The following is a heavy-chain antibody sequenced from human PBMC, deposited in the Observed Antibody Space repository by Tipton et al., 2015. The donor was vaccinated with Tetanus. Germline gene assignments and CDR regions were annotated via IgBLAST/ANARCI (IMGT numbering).Heavy chain of an antibody. CDR2: ISSSSSYI. J-gene: IGHJ4*02. CDR1: GFTFSSYS. CDR3: ARDLRNYYDSSGYSDC. Sequence: SLRLSCAASGFTFSSYSMNWVRQAPGKGLEWVSSISSSSSYIYYADSVKGRFTISRDNAKNSLYLQMNSLRAEDTAVYYCARDLRNYYDSSGYSDCWGQGTLVTVSS. D-gene: IGHD3-22*01. V-gene: IGHV3-21*01.